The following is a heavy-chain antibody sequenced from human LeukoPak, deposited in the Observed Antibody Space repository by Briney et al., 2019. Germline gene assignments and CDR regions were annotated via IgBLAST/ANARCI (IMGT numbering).Heavy chain of an antibody. CDR2: ISDSGGST. Sequence: GGSLRLSCAASGFTFSSYAMTWVRQAPGKGLEWVSAISDSGGSTYYADSVKGRFTISRDNAKNSLYLQMNSLRAEDTAVYYCARGEYSGLFDYWGQGTLVTVSS. CDR1: GFTFSSYA. J-gene: IGHJ4*02. D-gene: IGHD6-6*01. CDR3: ARGEYSGLFDY. V-gene: IGHV3-23*01.